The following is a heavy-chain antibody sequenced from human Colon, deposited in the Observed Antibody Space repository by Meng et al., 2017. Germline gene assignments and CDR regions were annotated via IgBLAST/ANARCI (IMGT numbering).Heavy chain of an antibody. CDR3: ARHGGYYQDY. V-gene: IGHV4-4*02. Sequence: QGQLLGSGPWLVKPSGTLSLTCAGSGGSITTNSYWSWVRQSPEKGLEWIGQIDHRGDPYYNPSLKSRVTMSVDRSKSQVSLQLTSVTAADTAVYYCARHGGYYQDYWGQGTLVTVSS. J-gene: IGHJ4*02. CDR1: GGSITTNSY. D-gene: IGHD4-23*01. CDR2: IDHRGDP.